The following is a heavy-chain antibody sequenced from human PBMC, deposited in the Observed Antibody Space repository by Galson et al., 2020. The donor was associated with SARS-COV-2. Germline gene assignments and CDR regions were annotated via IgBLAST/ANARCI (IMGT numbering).Heavy chain of an antibody. CDR2: MHPNSGNT. D-gene: IGHD3-9*01. V-gene: IGHV1-8*01. CDR3: ARAGAVRYFDWLAAYYGMDV. Sequence: ASVKISCKASGYTFTSYDINRLRQATGQGLDGMGCMHPNSGNTGYAQKFQGRVTMTRNTSISTAYMELSSLRSEGAAVYYCARAGAVRYFDWLAAYYGMDVWGQGTTVTVSS. CDR1: GYTFTSYD. J-gene: IGHJ6*02.